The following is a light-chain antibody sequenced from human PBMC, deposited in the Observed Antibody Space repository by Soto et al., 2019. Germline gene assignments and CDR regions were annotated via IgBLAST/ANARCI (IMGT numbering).Light chain of an antibody. CDR2: DAS. J-gene: IGKJ4*01. V-gene: IGKV3-11*01. CDR1: QNVGGY. CDR3: HQRSNWPPLT. Sequence: EIVLTQSPATLSLSPGERATLSCRASQNVGGYLDWYQQKPGQAPRLLIYDASNRASGIPARFSGSGSGTDFTLTISSLEPEDLAVYYCHQRSNWPPLTFGGGTKVEIK.